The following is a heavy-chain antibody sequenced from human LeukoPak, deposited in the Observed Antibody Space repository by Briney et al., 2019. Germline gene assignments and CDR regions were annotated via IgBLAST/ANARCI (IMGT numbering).Heavy chain of an antibody. Sequence: GGSLRLSCVVSGFSISSHWMHWVRQAPGKGLVWVSFINTDGTTTNYADSVKGRFTISRDNAKNTVFLQMNSLRVEDTAVYYCAREVGSPAVRSAFDLWGQGTMVTVSS. J-gene: IGHJ3*01. CDR3: AREVGSPAVRSAFDL. CDR2: INTDGTTT. D-gene: IGHD2-15*01. CDR1: GFSISSHW. V-gene: IGHV3-74*01.